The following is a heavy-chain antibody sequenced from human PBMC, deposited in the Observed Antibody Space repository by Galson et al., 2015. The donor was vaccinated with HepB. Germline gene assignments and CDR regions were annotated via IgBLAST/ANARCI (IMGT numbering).Heavy chain of an antibody. D-gene: IGHD2-21*01. CDR3: ASGEEVPEY. V-gene: IGHV3-74*01. CDR2: TNTGGGTA. CDR1: GFIFTNFW. J-gene: IGHJ4*02. Sequence: SLRLSCAASGFIFTNFWMHWVRQAPGKGLVWVSRTNTGGGTATYADSVKGRFTISRDNAKKILYLQMNSLTAEDTAIYYCASGEEVPEYWSQGTLVIVSS.